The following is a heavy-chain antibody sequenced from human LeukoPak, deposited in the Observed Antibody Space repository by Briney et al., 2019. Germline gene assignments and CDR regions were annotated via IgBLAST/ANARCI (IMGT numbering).Heavy chain of an antibody. J-gene: IGHJ4*02. CDR1: GFTFDDHG. Sequence: PGGSLRLSCAASGFTFDDHGMSWVRQAPGKGLEWVSSISSSSSSYIYYADSVKGRFTISRDNSKSTLYLQMNSLRAEDTAVYYCAKVPYYYDSSEPYSGGYFDYWGQGTLVTVSS. D-gene: IGHD3-22*01. CDR3: AKVPYYYDSSEPYSGGYFDY. CDR2: ISSSSSSYI. V-gene: IGHV3-23*01.